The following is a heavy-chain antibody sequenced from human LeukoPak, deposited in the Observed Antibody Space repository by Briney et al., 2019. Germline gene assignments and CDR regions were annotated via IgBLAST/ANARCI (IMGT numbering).Heavy chain of an antibody. CDR1: GFTVSSNY. J-gene: IGHJ4*02. CDR3: NTDSLLHNY. CDR2: IYSGGST. V-gene: IGHV3-66*01. Sequence: GGSLRLSCAASGFTVSSNYMSWVRQAPGKGLEWVSVIYSGGSTYYADSVKGRFTISRDNSKNTLYLQMNSLKTEDTALYYCNTDSLLHNYWGQGTLVTVSS. D-gene: IGHD2-21*01.